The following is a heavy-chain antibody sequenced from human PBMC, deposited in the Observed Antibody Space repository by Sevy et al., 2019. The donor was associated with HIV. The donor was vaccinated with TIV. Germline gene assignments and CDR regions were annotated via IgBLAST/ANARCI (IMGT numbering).Heavy chain of an antibody. CDR2: IYTSGST. V-gene: IGHV4-4*07. CDR1: GGSISSYY. J-gene: IGHJ5*02. D-gene: IGHD3-9*01. CDR3: ARGGSYDILTGYYGAGWFDP. Sequence: TLSLTCTVSGGSISSYYWSWIRQPAGKGLEWIGRIYTSGSTNYNPSLKSRVTMSVDTSKNQFSLKLSSVTAADTAVYYCARGGSYDILTGYYGAGWFDPWGQGTLVTVSS.